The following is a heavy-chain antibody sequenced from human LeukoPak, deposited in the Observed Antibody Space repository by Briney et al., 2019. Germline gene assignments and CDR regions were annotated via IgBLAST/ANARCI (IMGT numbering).Heavy chain of an antibody. CDR1: RFSVSSNY. J-gene: IGHJ4*02. CDR2: IYSGGRT. Sequence: GGSLRLSCAGSRFSVSSNYMSWVRQAPGKGLEWVSVIYSGGRTDYADSVKGRFTISRDSSKNTLYLQMNSLTAEDTAVYYCAKDRGSGTYYLIPDYWGQGTLVIVSS. D-gene: IGHD3-10*01. V-gene: IGHV3-66*01. CDR3: AKDRGSGTYYLIPDY.